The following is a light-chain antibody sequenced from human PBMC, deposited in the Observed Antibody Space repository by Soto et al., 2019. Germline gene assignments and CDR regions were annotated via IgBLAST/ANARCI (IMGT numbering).Light chain of an antibody. CDR1: SSDVGIYNY. Sequence: QSALTQPASVSGSPGQSIAISCTGSSSDVGIYNYVSWYQQHPGKVPKLIIYEVTNRPSGVSNRFSGSKSGNTASLTISGLQAEDEADYYCSSYAGSSTYVFGTGTKLTVL. CDR3: SSYAGSSTYV. V-gene: IGLV2-14*01. J-gene: IGLJ1*01. CDR2: EVT.